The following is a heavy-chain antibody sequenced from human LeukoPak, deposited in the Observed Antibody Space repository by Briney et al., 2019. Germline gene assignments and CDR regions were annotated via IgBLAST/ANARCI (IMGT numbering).Heavy chain of an antibody. Sequence: GASVKVSCKASGYTFTSYGISWVRQAPGQGLEWMGWISAYNGNTNYAQKLQGRVTMTTDTSTSTAYMELRSLRSDDTAVYYCARDSNGSGWFPYVYYYYVDVWGKGTTVTVSS. D-gene: IGHD6-19*01. V-gene: IGHV1-18*01. CDR2: ISAYNGNT. CDR3: ARDSNGSGWFPYVYYYYVDV. J-gene: IGHJ6*03. CDR1: GYTFTSYG.